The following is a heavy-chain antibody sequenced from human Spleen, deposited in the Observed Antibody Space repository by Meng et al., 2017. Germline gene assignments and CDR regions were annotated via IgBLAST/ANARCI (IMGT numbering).Heavy chain of an antibody. Sequence: GGSLRLSCAASGFTFSSYEMNWVRQAPGKGLEWVSYISSSGSTIYYADSVKGRFTISRDNAKNSLYLQMNSLRAEDTAVYYCARNLYSGYDWLFEYYYYGMDVWGQGTTVTVSS. CDR2: ISSSGSTI. CDR3: ARNLYSGYDWLFEYYYYGMDV. V-gene: IGHV3-48*03. CDR1: GFTFSSYE. D-gene: IGHD5-12*01. J-gene: IGHJ6*02.